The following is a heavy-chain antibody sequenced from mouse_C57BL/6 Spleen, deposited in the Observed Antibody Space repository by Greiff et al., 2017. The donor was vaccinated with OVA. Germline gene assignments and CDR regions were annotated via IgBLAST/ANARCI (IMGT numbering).Heavy chain of an antibody. CDR3: TRMGLIYDGYPWFAY. D-gene: IGHD2-3*01. CDR1: GYTFTDYE. V-gene: IGHV1-15*01. J-gene: IGHJ3*01. CDR2: IDPETGGT. Sequence: QVQLQQSGAELVRPGASVTLSCKASGYTFTDYEMHWVKQTPVHGLEWIGAIDPETGGTAYNQKFKGKAILTADKSSSTAYMELRSLTSEDSAVYYCTRMGLIYDGYPWFAYRGQGTLVTVSA.